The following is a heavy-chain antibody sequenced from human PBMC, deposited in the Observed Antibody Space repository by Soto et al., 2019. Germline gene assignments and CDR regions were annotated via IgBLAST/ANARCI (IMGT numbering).Heavy chain of an antibody. CDR3: AREEYYYGSGAFFDD. J-gene: IGHJ4*02. V-gene: IGHV1-69*04. CDR2: IIPILGIA. CDR1: GGTFSSYT. D-gene: IGHD3-10*01. Sequence: EASVKVSCKASGGTFSSYTISWVRQAPGQGLEWMGRIIPILGIANYAQKFQGRVTITADKSTSTAYMELSSLRSEDTAVYYCAREEYYYGSGAFFDDWGQGTLVTVSS.